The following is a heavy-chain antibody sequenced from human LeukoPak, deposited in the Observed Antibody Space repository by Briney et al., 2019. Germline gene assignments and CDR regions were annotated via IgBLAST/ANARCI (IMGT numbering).Heavy chain of an antibody. CDR3: ARGRGGYYGSGSYYDY. CDR2: INHSGST. CDR1: GGSFSGYH. V-gene: IGHV4-34*01. D-gene: IGHD3-10*01. J-gene: IGHJ4*02. Sequence: SETLSLTCAVYGGSFSGYHWSWIRQPPGKGLEWIGEINHSGSTNYNPSLKSRVTISVDTSKNQFSLKLSSVTAADTAVYYCARGRGGYYGSGSYYDYWGQGTLVTVSS.